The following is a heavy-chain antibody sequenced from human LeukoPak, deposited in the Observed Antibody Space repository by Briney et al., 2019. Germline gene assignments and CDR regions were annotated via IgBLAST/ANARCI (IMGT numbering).Heavy chain of an antibody. J-gene: IGHJ5*02. CDR1: GFTVSSNY. CDR3: ARQRAVTFGGVNWFDP. Sequence: GGSLRLSCAASGFTVSSNYMSWVRQAPGKGLEWVSVIYSGGSTYYADSVKGRFTISRDNSKNTLYLQMNSLRAEDTAVYYCARQRAVTFGGVNWFDPWGQGTLVTVSS. D-gene: IGHD3-16*01. CDR2: IYSGGST. V-gene: IGHV3-66*04.